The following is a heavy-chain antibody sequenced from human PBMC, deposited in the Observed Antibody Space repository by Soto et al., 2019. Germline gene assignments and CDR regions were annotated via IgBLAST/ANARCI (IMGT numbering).Heavy chain of an antibody. CDR2: ISGYNGNT. J-gene: IGHJ6*02. Sequence: QVQLVQSETEVKKPGASVKVSCKASGYIFTSYDITWVRQAPGQGLEWMGWISGYNGNTNYAQKFQDRVTMTTDTSTGTVYVELRSLRSDATAVYYCARFGSAPYYYYGVDVWGQGTTVFVSS. V-gene: IGHV1-18*01. CDR3: ARFGSAPYYYYGVDV. D-gene: IGHD3-10*01. CDR1: GYIFTSYD.